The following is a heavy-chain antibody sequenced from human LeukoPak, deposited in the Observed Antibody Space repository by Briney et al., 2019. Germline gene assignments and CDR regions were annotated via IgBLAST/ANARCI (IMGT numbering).Heavy chain of an antibody. CDR3: AREGAEQEYFDY. J-gene: IGHJ4*02. D-gene: IGHD1-14*01. Sequence: GGSLRLSCAASGFTFSSYGMHWVRQAPGKGLEWVAVIWYDESNKYYADSVKGRFTISRDNSKNTLYLQMNSLRAEDTAVYYCAREGAEQEYFDYWGQGTLVTVSS. V-gene: IGHV3-33*01. CDR1: GFTFSSYG. CDR2: IWYDESNK.